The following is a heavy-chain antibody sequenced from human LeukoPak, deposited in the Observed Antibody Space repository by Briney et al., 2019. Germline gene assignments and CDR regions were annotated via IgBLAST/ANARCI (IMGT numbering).Heavy chain of an antibody. CDR1: GFTFSSYW. Sequence: PGGSLRLSCAASGFTFSSYWMSWVRHAPGKGLEWVANIKQDGSVEYYVDSVKGRFTISRDNAKNSLYLQMNSLRGEDTAVYYCARAPRHGFWSGYCEYWGQGTLVTVSS. CDR3: ARAPRHGFWSGYCEY. D-gene: IGHD3-3*01. CDR2: IKQDGSVE. J-gene: IGHJ4*02. V-gene: IGHV3-7*01.